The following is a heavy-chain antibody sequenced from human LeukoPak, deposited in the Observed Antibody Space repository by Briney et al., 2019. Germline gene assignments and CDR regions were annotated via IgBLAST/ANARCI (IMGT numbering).Heavy chain of an antibody. Sequence: GGSLRLSCAASGFTFSTYWVHWVRQAPGKGLVWVSRINTDGSSTSHADSVKGRFTISRDNAKNTLYLQMNSLRAEDTAVYYCARRCCGGTRYAAGYYYGMDVWGQGTTVTVSS. CDR1: GFTFSTYW. D-gene: IGHD2-15*01. CDR2: INTDGSST. V-gene: IGHV3-74*01. J-gene: IGHJ6*02. CDR3: ARRCCGGTRYAAGYYYGMDV.